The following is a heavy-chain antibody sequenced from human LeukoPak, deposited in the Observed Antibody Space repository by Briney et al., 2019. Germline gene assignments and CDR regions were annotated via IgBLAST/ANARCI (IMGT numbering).Heavy chain of an antibody. J-gene: IGHJ4*02. D-gene: IGHD2/OR15-2a*01. CDR1: GFTFSNFW. CDR3: ARELKVGNTGYYFDY. CDR2: IHPEGNEK. V-gene: IGHV3-7*03. Sequence: GGSLRLSCAVSGFTFSNFWMSWVRQAPGRGLEWVANIHPEGNEKYHVESVKGRFTISRDNTKNLLFLQMNGLRVEDTAVYYCARELKVGNTGYYFDYWGQGTLVTVSS.